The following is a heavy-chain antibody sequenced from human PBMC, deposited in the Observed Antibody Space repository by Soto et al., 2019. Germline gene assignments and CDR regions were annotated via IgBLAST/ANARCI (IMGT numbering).Heavy chain of an antibody. D-gene: IGHD1-26*01. J-gene: IGHJ4*02. CDR3: TTGLGSRGGRVSRHDY. Sequence: EVQLVESGGGLVKPGGSLRLSCAASGLTFSNAWMNWVRQAPGKGLEWVGRIKSKTDGGTTDYAAPVKGRFTISRDDSKNTLYLQMNSLKTEDTAVYYCTTGLGSRGGRVSRHDYWGQGTLVTVSS. CDR1: GLTFSNAW. V-gene: IGHV3-15*07. CDR2: IKSKTDGGTT.